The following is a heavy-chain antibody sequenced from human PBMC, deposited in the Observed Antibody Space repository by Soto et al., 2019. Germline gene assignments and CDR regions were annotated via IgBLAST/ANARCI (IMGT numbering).Heavy chain of an antibody. J-gene: IGHJ6*02. CDR1: GGSISSSSYY. V-gene: IGHV4-39*01. Sequence: WETLSLTCTVSGGSISSSSYYWGWIRQPPGKGLEWIGSIYYSGSTYYNPSLKSRVTISVDTSKNQFSLKLSSVTAADTAVYYCARVAVPYYYGMDVWGQGTTVTVSS. CDR2: IYYSGST. D-gene: IGHD2-15*01. CDR3: ARVAVPYYYGMDV.